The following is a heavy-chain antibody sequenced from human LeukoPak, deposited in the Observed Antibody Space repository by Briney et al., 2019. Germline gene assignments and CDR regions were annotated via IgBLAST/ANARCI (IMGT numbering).Heavy chain of an antibody. Sequence: PSETLSLTCTVSGGSISSYYWSWIRQPPGKGLEWIGYIYYSGYTNYNPSLKSRVTISVDTSKNQFSLRLSSVTAADTAVYYCARTTMVRGTYYMDVWGKGTTVTISS. CDR2: IYYSGYT. CDR1: GGSISSYY. V-gene: IGHV4-59*01. J-gene: IGHJ6*03. CDR3: ARTTMVRGTYYMDV. D-gene: IGHD3-10*01.